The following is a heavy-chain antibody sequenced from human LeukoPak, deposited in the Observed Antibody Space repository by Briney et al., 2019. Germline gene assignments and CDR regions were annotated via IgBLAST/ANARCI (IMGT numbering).Heavy chain of an antibody. V-gene: IGHV4-59*01. CDR1: GGSISSYY. D-gene: IGHD5-24*01. CDR3: ARARDGYNLRSFDH. J-gene: IGHJ4*02. Sequence: SETLSLTCTVSGGSISSYYWSWIRQPPGKGLEWIGYIYYSGSTNYNPSLKSRVTISVDTSKNQFSLKLSSVTAADTAVYYCARARDGYNLRSFDHWGQGTLVTVSS. CDR2: IYYSGST.